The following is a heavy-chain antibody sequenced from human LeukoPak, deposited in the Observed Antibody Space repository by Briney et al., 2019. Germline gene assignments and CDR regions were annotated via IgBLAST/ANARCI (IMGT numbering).Heavy chain of an antibody. D-gene: IGHD3-3*01. CDR3: AKDPVDDFWSGYHDGDY. CDR1: GFTFSSYG. Sequence: QAGGSLRLSCAASGFTFSSYGMHWVRQAPGKGLEWVAFIRYDGSNKYYADSVKGRFTISRDNSKNTLYLQMNSLRAEDTVVYYCAKDPVDDFWSGYHDGDYWGQGTLVTVSS. CDR2: IRYDGSNK. V-gene: IGHV3-30*02. J-gene: IGHJ4*02.